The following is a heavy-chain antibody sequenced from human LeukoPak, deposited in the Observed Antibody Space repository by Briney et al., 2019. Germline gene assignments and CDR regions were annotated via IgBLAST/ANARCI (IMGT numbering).Heavy chain of an antibody. CDR1: GSTLTDYY. CDR3: ARAPLGMVRGVTMDV. D-gene: IGHD3-10*01. CDR2: ISSSGITI. Sequence: GGSLRRSCAASGSTLTDYYTTWTRLEPGKGLGWLTYISSSGITINYAGSVQGRFATPRDNAKNSLYRQSNSLTAEDTAVYCARAPLGMVRGVTMDVWGKGTTVTVSS. V-gene: IGHV3-11*01. J-gene: IGHJ6*03.